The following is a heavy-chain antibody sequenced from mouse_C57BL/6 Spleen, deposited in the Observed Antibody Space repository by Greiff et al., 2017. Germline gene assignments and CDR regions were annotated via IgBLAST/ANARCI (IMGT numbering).Heavy chain of an antibody. V-gene: IGHV1-76*01. Sequence: VQGVESGAELVRPGASVKLSCKASGYTFTDYYINWVKQRPGQGLEWIARIYPGSGNTYYNEKFKGKATLTAEKSSSTAYMQLSSLTSEDSAVYFCARSYGSSYGYFDVWGTGTTVTVSS. CDR1: GYTFTDYY. CDR2: IYPGSGNT. D-gene: IGHD1-1*01. CDR3: ARSYGSSYGYFDV. J-gene: IGHJ1*03.